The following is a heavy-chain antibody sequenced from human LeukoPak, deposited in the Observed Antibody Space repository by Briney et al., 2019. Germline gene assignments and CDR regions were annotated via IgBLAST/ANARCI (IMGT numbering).Heavy chain of an antibody. CDR2: IKQDGSEK. Sequence: GGSLRLSCAASGFTFSNYWMSWVRQAPGKGLEWAANIKQDGSEKYYVDSVKGRFTISRDNAKNSLYLQMNSLRAEDTAVYYCASEVGAPFGYWGQGTLVTVSS. CDR3: ASEVGAPFGY. J-gene: IGHJ4*02. D-gene: IGHD1-26*01. CDR1: GFTFSNYW. V-gene: IGHV3-7*01.